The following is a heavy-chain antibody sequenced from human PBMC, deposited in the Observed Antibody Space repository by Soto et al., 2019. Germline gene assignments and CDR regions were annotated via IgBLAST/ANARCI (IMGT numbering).Heavy chain of an antibody. J-gene: IGHJ4*02. CDR3: AREGSIAARVFDY. V-gene: IGHV1-69*06. D-gene: IGHD6-6*01. CDR2: IIPIFGTA. Sequence: GASVKVSCKASRGTFSSYAISWVQQAPGQGLEWMGGIIPIFGTANYAQKFQGRVTITADKSTSTAYMELSSLRSEDTAVYYCAREGSIAARVFDYWGQGTLVTVSS. CDR1: RGTFSSYA.